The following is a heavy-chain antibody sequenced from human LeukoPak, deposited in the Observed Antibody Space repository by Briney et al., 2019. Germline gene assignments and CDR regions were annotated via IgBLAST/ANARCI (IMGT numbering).Heavy chain of an antibody. CDR2: IYYSGST. CDR1: GGSISSYY. Sequence: SETLSLTCTVSGGSISSYYWSWIRQPPGKGLEWIGYIYYSGSTNYNPSLKSRVTISVDTPKNQFSLKLSSVTAADTAVYYCARLGPLSAFDIWGQGTMVTVSS. V-gene: IGHV4-59*01. J-gene: IGHJ3*02. CDR3: ARLGPLSAFDI.